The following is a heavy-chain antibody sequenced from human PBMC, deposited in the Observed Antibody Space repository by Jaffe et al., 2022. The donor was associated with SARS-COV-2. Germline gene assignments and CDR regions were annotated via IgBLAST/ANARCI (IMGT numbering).Heavy chain of an antibody. D-gene: IGHD6-19*01. CDR3: ARAVAVAGEVGFDY. CDR1: GFTFSSYD. J-gene: IGHJ4*02. Sequence: EVQLVESGGGLVQPGGSLRLSCAASGFTFSSYDMHWVRQATGKGLEWVSAIGTAGDTYYPGSVKGRFTISRENAKNSLYLQMNSLRAGDTAVYYCARAVAVAGEVGFDYWGQGTLVTVSS. V-gene: IGHV3-13*01. CDR2: IGTAGDT.